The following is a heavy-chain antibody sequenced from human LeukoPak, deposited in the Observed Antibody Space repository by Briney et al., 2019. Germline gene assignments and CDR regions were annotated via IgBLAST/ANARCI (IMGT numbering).Heavy chain of an antibody. CDR2: IYYSGST. Sequence: PSQTLSLTCTVSGGSISSGGYYWSWIRQHPGKGLEWIGYIYYSGSTYYNPSLKSRVTISVDTSKNQFSLKLSSVTAADTAAYYCARGNSLRAFDIWGQGTMVTVSS. J-gene: IGHJ3*02. D-gene: IGHD6-13*01. CDR3: ARGNSLRAFDI. V-gene: IGHV4-31*03. CDR1: GGSISSGGYY.